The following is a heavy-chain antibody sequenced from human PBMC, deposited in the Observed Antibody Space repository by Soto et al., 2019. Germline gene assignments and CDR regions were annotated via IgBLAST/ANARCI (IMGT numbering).Heavy chain of an antibody. CDR2: VSHDGRNT. D-gene: IGHD6-19*01. V-gene: IGHV3-30*03. Sequence: GGSVRLSCAASGFTFSDYAMHWVRQAPGKGLEWVAVVSHDGRNTHYADSVKGRFTISRDSSKNTVSLEMTSLRAEDTAVYYCARGGRQWLVTSDFNYWGQGALVTVSS. CDR3: ARGGRQWLVTSDFNY. CDR1: GFTFSDYA. J-gene: IGHJ4*02.